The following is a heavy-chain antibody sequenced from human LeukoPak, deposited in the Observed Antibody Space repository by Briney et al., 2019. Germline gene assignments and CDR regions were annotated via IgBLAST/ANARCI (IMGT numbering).Heavy chain of an antibody. CDR1: GGSISSYY. V-gene: IGHV4-59*01. J-gene: IGHJ6*03. CDR3: ARGGTWQWLTHYYYYMDA. D-gene: IGHD6-19*01. CDR2: IYYSGST. Sequence: SETLSLTCTVSGGSISSYYWSWIRQPPGKGLEWIGYIYYSGSTNYNPSLKSRVTISVDTSKNQFSLKLSSVTAADTAVYYCARGGTWQWLTHYYYYMDAWGKGTTVTVSS.